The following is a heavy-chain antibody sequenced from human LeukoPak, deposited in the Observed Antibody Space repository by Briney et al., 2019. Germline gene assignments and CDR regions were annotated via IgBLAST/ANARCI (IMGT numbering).Heavy chain of an antibody. CDR2: ISSRGKTV. CDR1: GFTYSDYY. D-gene: IGHD5-24*01. V-gene: IGHV3-11*01. Sequence: SGGSLRLSCAASGFTYSDYYMSWIRQAPDKGLEWVSYISSRGKTVHYADSVKGRFTTSRDNAEMSLYLQVDSLRAEDTAIYFCARGRDGYKYWGPGTRVTVSS. CDR3: ARGRDGYKY. J-gene: IGHJ4*02.